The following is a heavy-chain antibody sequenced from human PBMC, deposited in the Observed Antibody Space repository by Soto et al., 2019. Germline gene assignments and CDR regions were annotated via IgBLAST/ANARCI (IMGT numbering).Heavy chain of an antibody. CDR1: GGSISSSSYY. CDR2: IYYSGST. J-gene: IGHJ5*02. CDR3: ASQDSDFWSGYRPPVWFDP. V-gene: IGHV4-39*01. D-gene: IGHD3-3*01. Sequence: SETLSLTCTVSGGSISSSSYYWGWIRQPPGKGLEWIGSIYYSGSTYYNPSLKSRVTISVDTSKNQFSLKLSSVTAADTAVYYCASQDSDFWSGYRPPVWFDPWGQGTLVTVSS.